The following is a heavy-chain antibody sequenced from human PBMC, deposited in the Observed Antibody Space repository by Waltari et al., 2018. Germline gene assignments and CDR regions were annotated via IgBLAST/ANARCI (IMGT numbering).Heavy chain of an antibody. J-gene: IGHJ4*02. Sequence: QVQLVQSGAEVKKPGSSVKVSCKSSGGTFSSYAISWVRQAPGQGLEWMGRITPIFGTANYAQKSQGRVKITAEESTSTAYMELGSLRSEDTAVYDWARGGFGGAEGFDYWGQGTLVTVSS. V-gene: IGHV1-69*15. CDR3: ARGGFGGAEGFDY. CDR2: ITPIFGTA. D-gene: IGHD3-16*01. CDR1: GGTFSSYA.